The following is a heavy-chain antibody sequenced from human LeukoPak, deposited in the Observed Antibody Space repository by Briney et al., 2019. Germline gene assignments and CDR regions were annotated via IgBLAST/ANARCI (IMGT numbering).Heavy chain of an antibody. V-gene: IGHV4-39*07. CDR3: ARDSGYCSGGSCYFHPYYMDV. D-gene: IGHD2-15*01. CDR2: IYYSGST. CDR1: GGSISSSSYY. J-gene: IGHJ6*03. Sequence: SETLSLTCTVSGGSISSSSYYWGWIRQPPGKGLEWIGSIYYSGSTYYNLSLKSRVTISVDTSKNQLSLKLSSVTAADTALYYCARDSGYCSGGSCYFHPYYMDVWGKGTTVTVSS.